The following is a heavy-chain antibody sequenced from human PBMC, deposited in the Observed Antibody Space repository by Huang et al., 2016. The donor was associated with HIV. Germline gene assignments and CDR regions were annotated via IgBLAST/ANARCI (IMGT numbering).Heavy chain of an antibody. CDR1: GGSITCSSYY. CDR3: ARHFSYYDSSGYTPWDAFDI. Sequence: QLQLQGSGPGLVKPSETLSLTCTVSGGSITCSSYYWGWIRQPPGKGLEWVGSIYYSGGTDYNPSLKSRVTVSVDTSKNQFSLKLSSVTAADTAVYYCARHFSYYDSSGYTPWDAFDIWGQGTMVTVSS. V-gene: IGHV4-39*01. D-gene: IGHD3-22*01. CDR2: IYYSGGT. J-gene: IGHJ3*02.